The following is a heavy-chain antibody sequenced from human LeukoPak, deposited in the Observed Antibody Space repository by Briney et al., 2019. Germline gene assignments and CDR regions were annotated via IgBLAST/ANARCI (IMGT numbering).Heavy chain of an antibody. CDR3: ARVVIPYYFDY. CDR1: GGSISSGGYY. J-gene: IGHJ4*02. D-gene: IGHD3-22*01. Sequence: SETLSLTCTVSGGSISSGGYYWRWIRQHPGKGLEWIGYIYYSGSTYYNPSLKSRVTISVDTSKNQFSLKLSSVTAADTAVYYCARVVIPYYFDYWGQGTLVTVSS. V-gene: IGHV4-31*03. CDR2: IYYSGST.